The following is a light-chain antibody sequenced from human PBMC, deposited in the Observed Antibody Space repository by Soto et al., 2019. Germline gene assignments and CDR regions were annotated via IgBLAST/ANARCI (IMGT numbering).Light chain of an antibody. CDR3: QKGNNGPLT. CDR1: QSINSE. CDR2: AAS. Sequence: EIVMTQSPATLSLSPGERAALSCRASQSINSELAWYQQKPGQPPRLLIYAASTRATGVPARFTGSESGSEFTLTISGLQSEDFAVYYCQKGNNGPLTFGQGTRLEI. V-gene: IGKV3-15*01. J-gene: IGKJ2*01.